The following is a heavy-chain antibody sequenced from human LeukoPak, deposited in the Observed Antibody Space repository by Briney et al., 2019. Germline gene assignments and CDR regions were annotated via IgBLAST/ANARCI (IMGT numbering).Heavy chain of an antibody. CDR2: INHSGST. Sequence: SETLSLTCTVSGASVSGSAYYWGWIRQPPGKGLEWIGEINHSGSTNYNPSLKSRVTISVDTSKNQFSLKLSSVTAADTAVYHCARQGNLGYSRRINYYDSSGYAAYWGQGTLVTVSS. CDR1: GASVSGSAYY. CDR3: ARQGNLGYSRRINYYDSSGYAAY. J-gene: IGHJ4*02. D-gene: IGHD3-22*01. V-gene: IGHV4-39*01.